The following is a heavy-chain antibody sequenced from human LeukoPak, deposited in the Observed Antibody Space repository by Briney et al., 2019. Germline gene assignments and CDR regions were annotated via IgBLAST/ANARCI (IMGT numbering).Heavy chain of an antibody. CDR1: GFTFSSYA. CDR3: ARVYGGNVPYYFDY. V-gene: IGHV3-30-3*01. CDR2: ISYDGSNK. Sequence: PGGSLRLSCAASGFTFSSYAMHWVRQAPGKGLEWVAVISYDGSNKYYADSVKGRFTISRDNSKNTLYLQMNSLRAEDTAVYYCARVYGGNVPYYFDYWGQGTLVTVSS. J-gene: IGHJ4*02. D-gene: IGHD4-23*01.